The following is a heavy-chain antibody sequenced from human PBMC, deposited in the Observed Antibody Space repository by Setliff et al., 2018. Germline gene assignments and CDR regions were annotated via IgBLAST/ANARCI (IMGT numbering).Heavy chain of an antibody. CDR1: GGSISSSDSNTNW. D-gene: IGHD2-15*01. Sequence: SETLSLTCAVSGGSISSSDSNTNWWSWVRQPPGKGLEWIGEINHSGNTNYNPSLKSRVTVSVDKPKNQFSLKLTSVTAADTAIYYCARQSVRGLADNNWFDPWGQGTLVTSP. CDR2: INHSGNT. J-gene: IGHJ5*02. V-gene: IGHV4-4*02. CDR3: ARQSVRGLADNNWFDP.